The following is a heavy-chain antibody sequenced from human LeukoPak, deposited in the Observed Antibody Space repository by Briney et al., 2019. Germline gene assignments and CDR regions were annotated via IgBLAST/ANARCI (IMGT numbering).Heavy chain of an antibody. Sequence: ASVKVSCKASGYTFTKYYIHWVRQAPGQGLEWMGMINPSDGATTYAQRFQGRVIMTRDMSTTTVYMDLRSLRSDDTAVYYCARSSGWYHYYYYGMDVWGQGTTVTVSS. CDR1: GYTFTKYY. D-gene: IGHD6-19*01. V-gene: IGHV1-46*01. J-gene: IGHJ6*02. CDR3: ARSSGWYHYYYYGMDV. CDR2: INPSDGAT.